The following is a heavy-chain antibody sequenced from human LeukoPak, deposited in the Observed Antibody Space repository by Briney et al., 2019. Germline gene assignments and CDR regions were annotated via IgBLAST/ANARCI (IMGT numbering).Heavy chain of an antibody. CDR2: INHSGST. Sequence: PSETLSLTCAVSGGSISSSNWWSWVRQPPGKGLEWIGEINHSGSTNYNPSLKSRVTISVDTSKNQFSLKLSSVTAADTAVYYCARLGYYGSGSYGIFDYWGQGTLVTVSS. J-gene: IGHJ4*02. D-gene: IGHD3-10*01. CDR3: ARLGYYGSGSYGIFDY. CDR1: GGSISSSNW. V-gene: IGHV4-4*02.